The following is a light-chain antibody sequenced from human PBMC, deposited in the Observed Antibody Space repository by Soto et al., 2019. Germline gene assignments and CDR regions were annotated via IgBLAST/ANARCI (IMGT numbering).Light chain of an antibody. CDR1: QNIGNL. Sequence: EIVMTQSPDTLSVSPGERATLSCRASQNIGNLLAWYQQRPGQSPRLLFYAAFTRATGVPARFSGSGSGTEFTLAISSLQSEDFAIYFCQQYNNWPITFGQGTRLEIK. V-gene: IGKV3-15*01. CDR2: AAF. CDR3: QQYNNWPIT. J-gene: IGKJ5*01.